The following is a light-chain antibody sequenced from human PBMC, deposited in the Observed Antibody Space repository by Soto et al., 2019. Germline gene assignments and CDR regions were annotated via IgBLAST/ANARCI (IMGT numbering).Light chain of an antibody. CDR2: DAS. J-gene: IGKJ4*01. CDR3: QQRKYWPPLT. Sequence: EIVLTQSPVTLALSPGERATLSCRTRQSVDIYVAWYQQKPGQAPRLLIYDASNRATGIPARFSGSGSGTDFTLTISSLEPEDFAVYYCQQRKYWPPLTFGGGTKVEIK. V-gene: IGKV3-11*01. CDR1: QSVDIY.